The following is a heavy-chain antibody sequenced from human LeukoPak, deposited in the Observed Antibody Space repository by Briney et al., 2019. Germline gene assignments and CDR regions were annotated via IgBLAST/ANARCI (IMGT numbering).Heavy chain of an antibody. Sequence: GGSLRLSCAASGLTFNTYALSWVRQAPGKGLEWVAHIKHDGSERYYVDSVKGRFTISRDNAKSSLFLQLNTLRPEDTAVYYCVRGGAYFPDWGQGTLVTVSS. CDR3: VRGGAYFPD. V-gene: IGHV3-7*03. CDR2: IKHDGSER. D-gene: IGHD3-16*01. CDR1: GLTFNTYA. J-gene: IGHJ4*02.